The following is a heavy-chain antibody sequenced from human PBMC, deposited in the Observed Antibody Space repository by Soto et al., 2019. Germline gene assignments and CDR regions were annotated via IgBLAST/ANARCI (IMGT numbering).Heavy chain of an antibody. CDR1: GYAFTSFG. J-gene: IGHJ6*03. CDR2: TVANNGYT. D-gene: IGHD4-4*01. Sequence: ASVKVSCKASGYAFTSFGISWVRQAPGQGLEWMGWTVANNGYTKYAQNLQGRVTLITDTSTGTAYMELSSLMYEDTAVYYCATVKAHSNPPYYYYYYYMDVWGKGTTVTVSS. CDR3: ATVKAHSNPPYYYYYYYMDV. V-gene: IGHV1-18*01.